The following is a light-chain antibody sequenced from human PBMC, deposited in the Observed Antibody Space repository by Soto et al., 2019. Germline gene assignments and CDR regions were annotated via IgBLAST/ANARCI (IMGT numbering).Light chain of an antibody. CDR1: QSISSW. CDR3: QQYNSYPWT. CDR2: DAS. Sequence: DIQMTQSPSTLSASVGDRVTITSRASQSISSWLAWYQQKPGKAPKLLIYDASSFQSGVPSRFSGSGSGTEFTLTISSLQPDDFATYYCQQYNSYPWTFGQGTKVDIK. V-gene: IGKV1-5*01. J-gene: IGKJ1*01.